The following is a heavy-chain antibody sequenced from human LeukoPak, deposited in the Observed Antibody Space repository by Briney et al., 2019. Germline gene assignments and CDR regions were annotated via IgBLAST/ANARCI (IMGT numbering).Heavy chain of an antibody. Sequence: GASVKVSCKASGYTFISYGISWVRQAPGQGPEWMGWISGHKGNTNYAQKFQGRVTMTTDTSTSTAYMELRSLRSDDTAVYYCAREGSYYDSSGYPLDAFDIWGQGTMVTVSS. D-gene: IGHD3-22*01. J-gene: IGHJ3*02. CDR2: ISGHKGNT. V-gene: IGHV1-18*01. CDR1: GYTFISYG. CDR3: AREGSYYDSSGYPLDAFDI.